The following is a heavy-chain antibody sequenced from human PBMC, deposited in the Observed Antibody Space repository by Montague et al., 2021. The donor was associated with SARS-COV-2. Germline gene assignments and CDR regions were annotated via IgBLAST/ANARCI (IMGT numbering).Heavy chain of an antibody. CDR2: SDHSGIT. J-gene: IGHJ4*02. CDR1: GGFISSGSY. V-gene: IGHV4-38-2*02. CDR3: ARVISAVAGANFYFDY. Sequence: SETLSLTCTVSGGFISSGSYWGWIRQPPGKGLEWTGTSDHSGITYYSPXXKSRVTISLDTSKNQFSLNLDSVTASDTAMYYCARVISAVAGANFYFDYWGQGTLVTVSS. D-gene: IGHD4/OR15-4a*01.